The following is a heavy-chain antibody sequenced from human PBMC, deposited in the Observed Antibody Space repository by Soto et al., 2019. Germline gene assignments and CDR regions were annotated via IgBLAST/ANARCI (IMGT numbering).Heavy chain of an antibody. Sequence: QVQLQESGPGLVEPSQTLSLICTVSGGSISSGDYYWSWIRQPPGKGLEWIGYIYYSGTTFHNPSLKRRVSISVDTSKNLFSLKLSSVTAADTAVYYCARTSGDYGLSKYFQHWGQGTLVTVSS. CDR2: IYYSGTT. D-gene: IGHD4-17*01. J-gene: IGHJ1*01. CDR1: GGSISSGDYY. CDR3: ARTSGDYGLSKYFQH. V-gene: IGHV4-31*03.